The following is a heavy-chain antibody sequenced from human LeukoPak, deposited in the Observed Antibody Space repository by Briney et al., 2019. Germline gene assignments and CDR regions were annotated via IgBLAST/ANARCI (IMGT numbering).Heavy chain of an antibody. Sequence: ASVKVSCKVSGYTLTELSMHWVRQAPGKGLEWMGGFDPEDGETIYAQKFQGRVTMTEDTSTSTAYMELRSLRSDDTAVYYCARRGYYYDSSGYYPRGNYYYYMDVWGKGTTVTISS. CDR3: ARRGYYYDSSGYYPRGNYYYYMDV. V-gene: IGHV1-24*01. CDR2: FDPEDGET. D-gene: IGHD3-22*01. CDR1: GYTLTELS. J-gene: IGHJ6*03.